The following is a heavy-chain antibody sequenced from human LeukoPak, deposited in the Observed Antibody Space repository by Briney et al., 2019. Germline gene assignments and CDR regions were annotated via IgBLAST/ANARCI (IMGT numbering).Heavy chain of an antibody. Sequence: GGSLRLSCATPGFTFSNYGMHWVRQAPGRGLEWVAFVLSEGRTKYYEDSAQHRLTISRDNAKNTLYLQMTSVTAEDTAVYYCVRHPLGRLPPLTTWFYYYHGMDVWGQGTAVTVSS. CDR2: VLSEGRTK. CDR1: GFTFSNYG. D-gene: IGHD4/OR15-4a*01. V-gene: IGHV3-33*01. J-gene: IGHJ6*02. CDR3: VRHPLGRLPPLTTWFYYYHGMDV.